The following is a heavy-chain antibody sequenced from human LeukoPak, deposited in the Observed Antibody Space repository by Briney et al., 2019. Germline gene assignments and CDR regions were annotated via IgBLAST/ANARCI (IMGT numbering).Heavy chain of an antibody. Sequence: GGSLRHSCAASGFTFSSYAMSWVRQAPGKGLVWVSRMNSDGSSISYADSVKGRFTISRDNAKNTLYLQMNSLRAEDTAVYYCARGVGGRSGDYWGQGTLVTVSS. CDR3: ARGVGGRSGDY. D-gene: IGHD3-10*01. V-gene: IGHV3-74*01. CDR2: MNSDGSSI. J-gene: IGHJ4*02. CDR1: GFTFSSYA.